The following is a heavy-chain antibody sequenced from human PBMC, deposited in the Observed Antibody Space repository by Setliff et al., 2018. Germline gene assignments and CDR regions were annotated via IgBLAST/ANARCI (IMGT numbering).Heavy chain of an antibody. CDR3: ARSRDSGFYHQRDAYDI. CDR1: GYTFTGYH. J-gene: IGHJ3*02. CDR2: INPNTGGT. V-gene: IGHV1-2*02. D-gene: IGHD1-26*01. Sequence: ASVKVSCKASGYTFTGYHIRWVRQAPGQGLERMGWINPNTGGTNYAQKFQGRVTLTRDTATTTSYMELRSLRSDDTAVYYCARSRDSGFYHQRDAYDIWGQGTMVTVAS.